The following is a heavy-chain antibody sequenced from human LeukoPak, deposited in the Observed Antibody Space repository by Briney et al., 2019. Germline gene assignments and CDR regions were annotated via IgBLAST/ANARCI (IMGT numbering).Heavy chain of an antibody. V-gene: IGHV3-23*01. CDR3: ARNSGGQWLGDFDY. CDR2: ISSTGGEI. Sequence: GGSLRLSCAASGFTFSRYVMSWVRQVPGRRPDWVSTISSTGGEIFYADSVKGRFTISRDNSNNMVYLQMNSLRAEDTALYYCARNSGGQWLGDFDYWGQGTLVTVSS. J-gene: IGHJ4*02. D-gene: IGHD6-19*01. CDR1: GFTFSRYV.